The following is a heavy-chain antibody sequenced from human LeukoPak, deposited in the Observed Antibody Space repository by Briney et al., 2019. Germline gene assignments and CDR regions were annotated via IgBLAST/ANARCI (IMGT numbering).Heavy chain of an antibody. CDR1: GESFSGYY. V-gene: IGHV4-34*01. CDR3: ARGQAGYSGSWYAY. J-gene: IGHJ4*02. CDR2: INPSGST. D-gene: IGHD6-13*01. Sequence: NPSEALSLTCAVYGESFSGYYCSWIRQPPGKGLEWIGEINPSGSTNYNPSLKSRVTISVDTSKNQFSLNLTSVTAADTAVYYCARGQAGYSGSWYAYWGQGTLVTVSS.